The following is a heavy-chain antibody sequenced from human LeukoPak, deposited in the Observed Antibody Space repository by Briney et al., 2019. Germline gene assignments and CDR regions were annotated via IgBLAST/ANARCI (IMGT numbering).Heavy chain of an antibody. D-gene: IGHD6-19*01. V-gene: IGHV4-59*12. Sequence: GSLRLSCAASGFTFSSYSMNWVRQPPGKGLEWIGSIYYSGNTYYSPSLVSRVTISVDTSKNQFSLNLSSVTAADTAVYYCARAGGWILYFDYWGQGTLVTVSS. CDR2: IYYSGNT. CDR3: ARAGGWILYFDY. J-gene: IGHJ4*02. CDR1: GFTFSSYS.